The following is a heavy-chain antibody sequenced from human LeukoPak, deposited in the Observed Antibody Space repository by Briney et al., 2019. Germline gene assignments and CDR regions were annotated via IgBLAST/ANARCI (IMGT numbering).Heavy chain of an antibody. D-gene: IGHD2-2*01. CDR3: ARYYCSSTNCDGKFDC. CDR1: GFTFSSCW. Sequence: GGSLRLSCAASGFTFSSCWMSWVRQAPGKGPEWVANIKQDGSEKYYVDSVKGRFTISRDNARNSLYLQMNSLRAEDTAVYYCARYYCSSTNCDGKFDCWGQGTLVTVSS. CDR2: IKQDGSEK. J-gene: IGHJ4*02. V-gene: IGHV3-7*01.